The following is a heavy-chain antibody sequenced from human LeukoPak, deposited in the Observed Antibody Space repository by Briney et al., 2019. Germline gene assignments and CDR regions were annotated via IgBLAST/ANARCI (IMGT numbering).Heavy chain of an antibody. CDR2: MWYGESGT. D-gene: IGHD5-24*01. Sequence: GGSLRLSCAASGFTFSSSAMHWVRQAPGKGLEWVAVMWYGESGTRYADSVKGRFTISRDNSKNTLYLQMNSLRAEDTAVYYCARSRDGYHHGLLWGQGTLVTVSS. CDR3: ARSRDGYHHGLL. CDR1: GFTFSSSA. V-gene: IGHV3-33*08. J-gene: IGHJ4*02.